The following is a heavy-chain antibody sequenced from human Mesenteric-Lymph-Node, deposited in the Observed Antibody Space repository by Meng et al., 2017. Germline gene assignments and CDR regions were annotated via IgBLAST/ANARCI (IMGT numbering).Heavy chain of an antibody. CDR1: GDSVPSNSAA. CDR2: TYYRSKWYN. CDR3: ARVGRGALLWFGELNNAFDI. D-gene: IGHD3-10*01. J-gene: IGHJ3*02. Sequence: SETLSLTCAISGDSVPSNSAAWNWIRQSPSRGLEWLGRTYYRSKWYNDYAVSVKSRITINPDTSKNQFSLQLNSVTPEDTAVYYCARVGRGALLWFGELNNAFDIWGQGTMVTVSS. V-gene: IGHV6-1*01.